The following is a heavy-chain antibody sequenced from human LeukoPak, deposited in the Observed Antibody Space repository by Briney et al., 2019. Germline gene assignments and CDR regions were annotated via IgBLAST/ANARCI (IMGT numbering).Heavy chain of an antibody. V-gene: IGHV3-11*04. CDR3: GRGHWGIDY. J-gene: IGHJ4*02. CDR1: GFTLSDYY. CDR2: ITKSGTDM. D-gene: IGHD7-27*01. Sequence: PGGSLRLSCVASGFTLSDYYMSWFRQAPGKGPEWISYITKSGTDMEYADSVKGRFTIARDNGQNSLFLQMNSLRAEDTAVYFCGRGHWGIDYWGQGTLVTVSS.